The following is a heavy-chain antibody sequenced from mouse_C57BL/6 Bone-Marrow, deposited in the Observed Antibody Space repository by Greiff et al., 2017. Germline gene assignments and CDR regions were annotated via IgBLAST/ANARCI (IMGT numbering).Heavy chain of an antibody. CDR3: ANYVDSGGSCYYAMDY. V-gene: IGHV1-9*01. CDR2: IIPGSGST. D-gene: IGHD3-2*02. Sequence: QVQLQQSGAELMKPGASVKLSCKATGYTFTGYWIEWVKQRPGQGLEWIGEIIPGSGSTNYNEKFKGKATFTADISSNTAYMQLNSLTTEDSAIYCGANYVDSGGSCYYAMDYWGQGTAVTVSS. CDR1: GYTFTGYW. J-gene: IGHJ4*01.